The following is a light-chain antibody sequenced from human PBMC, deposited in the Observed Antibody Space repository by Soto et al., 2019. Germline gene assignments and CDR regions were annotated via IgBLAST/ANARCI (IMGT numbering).Light chain of an antibody. CDR1: SSNLGANYD. CDR2: DNT. J-gene: IGLJ2*01. CDR3: QSYDSGLSGVA. Sequence: QSVLTQSPSVSGAPGQRVTISCTGSSSNLGANYDVHWYQQLPGTAPKLLIYDNTNRPSGVPDRFSGSKSGTSASLAITGLQAEDEADYYCQSYDSGLSGVAFGGRTKLTVL. V-gene: IGLV1-40*01.